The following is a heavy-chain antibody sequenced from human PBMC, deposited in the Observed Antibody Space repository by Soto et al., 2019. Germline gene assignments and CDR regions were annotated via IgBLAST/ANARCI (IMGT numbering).Heavy chain of an antibody. D-gene: IGHD4-4*01. J-gene: IGHJ4*02. V-gene: IGHV4-59*01. CDR1: GGSISSYY. CDR2: IYYSGST. CDR3: ARAKSNSQTFDY. Sequence: PSETLSLTCTVSGGSISSYYWSWIRQPPGQGLEWIGYIYYSGSTTYSPSLRSRVTMSVDTSKNQFSLRLGSVTAADTAVYYCARAKSNSQTFDYWGQGTQVTVSS.